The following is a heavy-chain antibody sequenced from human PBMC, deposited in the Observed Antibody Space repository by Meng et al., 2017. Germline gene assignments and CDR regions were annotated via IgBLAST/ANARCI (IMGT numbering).Heavy chain of an antibody. V-gene: IGHV3-53*04. CDR3: ASYSGSYVKSGGDVSSDY. J-gene: IGHJ4*02. CDR1: GFTVSSNY. CDR2: IYSGGST. Sequence: GESLKISCAASGFTVSSNYMSWVRQAPGKGLEWVSVIYSGGSTYYADSVKGRFTISRHNSKNTLYLQMNSLRAEDTAVYYCASYSGSYVKSGGDVSSDYWVQGTLVTVSS. D-gene: IGHD1-26*01.